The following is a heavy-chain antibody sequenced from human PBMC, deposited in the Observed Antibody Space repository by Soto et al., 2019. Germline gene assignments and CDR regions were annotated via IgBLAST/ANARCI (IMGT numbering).Heavy chain of an antibody. Sequence: GESLKISCKGSGYRFSSYWIAWVRQMPGKGLEWMGIIYPGDSDTIYNPSVQGQVTMSVHNSINTAYLQWRSLTASDTAMYYCARQGSNGAYYYYGMDVWGQGTPVTVSS. CDR1: GYRFSSYW. CDR3: ARQGSNGAYYYYGMDV. V-gene: IGHV5-51*01. D-gene: IGHD2-8*01. J-gene: IGHJ6*02. CDR2: IYPGDSDT.